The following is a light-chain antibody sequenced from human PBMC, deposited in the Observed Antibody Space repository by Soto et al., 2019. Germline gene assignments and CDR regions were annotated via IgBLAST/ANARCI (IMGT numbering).Light chain of an antibody. CDR3: QQHSNWPRT. Sequence: EIVLTQSPATLSLSPGERATLSCRASQSVSSYFAWYQQKPGQAPRLLIYGASTRATGIPARFSGSGSGTDFTLTISSLQPEDFAVYYCQQHSNWPRTFGQGTKVDIK. CDR2: GAS. V-gene: IGKV3-11*01. CDR1: QSVSSY. J-gene: IGKJ1*01.